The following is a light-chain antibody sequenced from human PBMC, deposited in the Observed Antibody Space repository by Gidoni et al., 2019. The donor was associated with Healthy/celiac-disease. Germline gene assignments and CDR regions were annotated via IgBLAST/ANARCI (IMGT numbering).Light chain of an antibody. J-gene: IGKJ2*03. CDR3: QHRGS. CDR2: DAS. V-gene: IGKV3-11*01. CDR1: QSVRSY. Sequence: EIVLTQSPATLSLSPGERATLSCRASQSVRSYLAWYQQKPGQAPRLLIYDASNRATGIPARFSGSGSGTDFTLTISSLEPEDFAVYYCQHRGSFGQGTKLEIK.